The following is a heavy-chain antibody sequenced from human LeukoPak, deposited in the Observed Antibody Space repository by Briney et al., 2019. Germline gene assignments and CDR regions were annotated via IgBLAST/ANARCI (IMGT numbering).Heavy chain of an antibody. CDR3: ARDLLGGGLFDY. J-gene: IGHJ4*02. CDR2: ISSSSSYI. V-gene: IGHV3-21*01. CDR1: GFTFGDYA. D-gene: IGHD3-16*01. Sequence: GGSLRLSCTASGFTFGDYAMSWFRQAPGKGLEWVSSISSSSSYIYYADSVKGRFTISRDNAKNSLYLQMNSLRAEDTAVYYCARDLLGGGLFDYWGQGTLVTVSS.